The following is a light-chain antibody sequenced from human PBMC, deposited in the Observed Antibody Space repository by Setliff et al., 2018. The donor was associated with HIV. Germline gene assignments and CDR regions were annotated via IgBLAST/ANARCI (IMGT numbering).Light chain of an antibody. J-gene: IGLJ2*01. CDR1: SSDVGGYNY. CDR2: DVT. CDR3: TSYTSSNTFL. V-gene: IGLV2-14*01. Sequence: QSALTQPASVSGFPGQSITISCSGTSSDVGGYNYVSWYQQHPGKAPKLIICDVTKRPSGVPNRFSGSKYGNTASLTISGLQAEDEADYYCTSYTSSNTFLFGGGTKVTVL.